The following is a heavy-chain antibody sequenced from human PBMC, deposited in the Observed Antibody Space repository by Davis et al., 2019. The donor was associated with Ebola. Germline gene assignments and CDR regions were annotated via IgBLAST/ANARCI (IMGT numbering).Heavy chain of an antibody. Sequence: GESLKISCVDSGFLFDTYAMSWVRQAPGKGLEWVSAISSTGGSTYFANSVRGRFTISRDDSKNTLYLQMNSLRVDDTAVYFCARDGPNYDVDYWGQGTLVTVSA. CDR2: ISSTGGST. V-gene: IGHV3-23*01. CDR3: ARDGPNYDVDY. D-gene: IGHD3-22*01. J-gene: IGHJ4*02. CDR1: GFLFDTYA.